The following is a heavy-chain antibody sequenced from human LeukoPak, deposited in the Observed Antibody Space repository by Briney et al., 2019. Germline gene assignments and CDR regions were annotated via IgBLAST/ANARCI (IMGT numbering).Heavy chain of an antibody. CDR2: INPNSGGT. CDR3: AREATRDYDFWSGLLISDAFDI. Sequence: WASVKVSCKDSGDTFSSYAISWVRQAPGQGLEWMGWINPNSGGTNYAQKFQGRVTMTRDTSISTAYMELSRLRSDDTAVYYCAREATRDYDFWSGLLISDAFDIWGRGTMVTVSS. D-gene: IGHD3-3*01. J-gene: IGHJ3*02. V-gene: IGHV1-2*02. CDR1: GDTFSSYA.